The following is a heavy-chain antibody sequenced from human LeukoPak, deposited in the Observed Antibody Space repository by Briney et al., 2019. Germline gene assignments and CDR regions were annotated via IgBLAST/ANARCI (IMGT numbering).Heavy chain of an antibody. V-gene: IGHV1-46*01. CDR1: GYTFTSYY. CDR2: INPSGGST. J-gene: IGHJ4*02. Sequence: ASVKVSCKASGYTFTSYYMHWVRLAPGQGLEWMGIINPSGGSTSYAQKFQGRVTMTRDTSTSTVYMELSSLRSEDTAVYYCARATSGGSYDSYYFDYWGQGTLVTVSS. CDR3: ARATSGGSYDSYYFDY. D-gene: IGHD3-10*01.